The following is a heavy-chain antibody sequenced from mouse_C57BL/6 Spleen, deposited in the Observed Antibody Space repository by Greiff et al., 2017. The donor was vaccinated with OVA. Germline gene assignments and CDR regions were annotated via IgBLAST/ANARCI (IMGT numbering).Heavy chain of an antibody. CDR2: IYPGDGDT. D-gene: IGHD2-3*01. J-gene: IGHJ3*01. CDR3: ARSDCYPWAY. Sequence: VKLQQSGPELVKPGASVKISCKASGYAFSSSWMNWVKQRPGKGLEWIGRIYPGDGDTNYNGKFKGKATLTADKSSSTAYMQLSSLTSEDSAVYFCARSDCYPWAYWGQGTLVTVSA. CDR1: GYAFSSSW. V-gene: IGHV1-82*01.